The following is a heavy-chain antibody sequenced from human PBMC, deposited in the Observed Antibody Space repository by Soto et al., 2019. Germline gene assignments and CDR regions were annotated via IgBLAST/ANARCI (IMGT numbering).Heavy chain of an antibody. CDR3: ARSPATVVAVILPGDWFDP. J-gene: IGHJ5*02. V-gene: IGHV4-31*03. CDR2: IYHSGST. D-gene: IGHD2-15*01. CDR1: GCSITSGGYY. Sequence: SETLSLTCTFSGCSITSGGYYWNWIRQYPGKGLEWIGYIYHSGSTYYNPSLKSGVFISMDTSKNQFSLKLSSVTAADTAVYYCARSPATVVAVILPGDWFDPWGQGTLVTVSS.